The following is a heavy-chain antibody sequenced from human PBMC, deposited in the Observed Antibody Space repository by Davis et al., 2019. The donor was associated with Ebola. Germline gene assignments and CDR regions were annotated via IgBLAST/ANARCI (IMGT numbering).Heavy chain of an antibody. CDR2: IYYSGST. CDR3: ARRPFMTIFDY. D-gene: IGHD4/OR15-4a*01. V-gene: IGHV4-59*08. J-gene: IGHJ4*02. Sequence: MPSETLSLTCTVSGGSISTYFWSWIRQPPRKGLEWIAYIYYSGSTHYNPSLKSRVTVSADTSKNQFSLRLSSVTAADTAVYYCARRPFMTIFDYWGQGILVTVSS. CDR1: GGSISTYF.